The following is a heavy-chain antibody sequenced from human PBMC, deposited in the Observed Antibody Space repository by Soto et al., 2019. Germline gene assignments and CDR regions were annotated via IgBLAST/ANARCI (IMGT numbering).Heavy chain of an antibody. V-gene: IGHV1-24*01. J-gene: IGHJ6*02. Sequence: QVQLVQSGAEVKKPGASVKVSCKVYGYTLTDFSIHWVREAPGKGLEWMGGFDPEDWKTIYAPKFQGRVTMTEDTSTDTVYMQLSSLRSEDTAVYYCATDLSGYNSGWYVHYGLDVWGQGTTVTVSS. CDR3: ATDLSGYNSGWYVHYGLDV. CDR2: FDPEDWKT. CDR1: GYTLTDFS. D-gene: IGHD6-19*01.